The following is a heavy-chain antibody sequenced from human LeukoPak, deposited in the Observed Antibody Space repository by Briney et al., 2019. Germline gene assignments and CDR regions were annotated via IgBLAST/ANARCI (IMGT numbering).Heavy chain of an antibody. D-gene: IGHD3-22*01. J-gene: IGHJ1*01. Sequence: SETLSLTCTVSGGSISSYYWSWIRQPPGKGLEWIGYIYYSGSTNYNPSLKSRVTISVDTSKNQFSLKLSSVTAADTAVYYCARLTYDSSGYFSDHEYFQHWGQGTLVTVSS. V-gene: IGHV4-59*12. CDR1: GGSISSYY. CDR3: ARLTYDSSGYFSDHEYFQH. CDR2: IYYSGST.